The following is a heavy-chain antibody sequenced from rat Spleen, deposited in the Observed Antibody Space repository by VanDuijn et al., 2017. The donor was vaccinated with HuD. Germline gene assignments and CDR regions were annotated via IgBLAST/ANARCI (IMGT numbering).Heavy chain of an antibody. V-gene: IGHV2-43*01. CDR2: IWAGGST. CDR3: ARPATGY. J-gene: IGHJ2*01. D-gene: IGHD1-1*01. Sequence: QVQLKESGPGLVQPSQTLSLTCTVSGFSLTNFHVTWVRQPPGKGLEWVGVIWAGGSTAYNSLLKSRLSISRDTSKSQVFLKMNNLQTEDTAMYFCARPATGYWGQGVMVTVSS. CDR1: GFSLTNFH.